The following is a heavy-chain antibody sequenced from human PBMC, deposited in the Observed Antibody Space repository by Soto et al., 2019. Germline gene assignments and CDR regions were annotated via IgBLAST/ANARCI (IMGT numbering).Heavy chain of an antibody. J-gene: IGHJ5*02. CDR3: ARQGDSWFDP. Sequence: LVAALKISCKGSGYSFTSYWFGWVRQRPGKGLEWMGIIYPGDSGTRYSPSFQGQVTISADKSISTAYLQWSSLKASDTAMYYCARQGDSWFDPWGQGTLVTVSS. CDR1: GYSFTSYW. V-gene: IGHV5-51*01. CDR2: IYPGDSGT.